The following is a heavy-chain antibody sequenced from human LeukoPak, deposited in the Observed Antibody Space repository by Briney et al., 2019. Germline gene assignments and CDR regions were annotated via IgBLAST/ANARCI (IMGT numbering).Heavy chain of an antibody. D-gene: IGHD5-24*01. V-gene: IGHV3-7*02. Sequence: PGGSLRLSCTATGFTFSNYWMSWVRQTPEKGLEWVANIKQDGSETVYVDSVKGRFTISRDNAKNSLYLQMNSLRAEDSAVYYCAAIRIGHWGRGTLVTVSS. CDR3: AAIRIGH. CDR2: IKQDGSET. CDR1: GFTFSNYW. J-gene: IGHJ5*02.